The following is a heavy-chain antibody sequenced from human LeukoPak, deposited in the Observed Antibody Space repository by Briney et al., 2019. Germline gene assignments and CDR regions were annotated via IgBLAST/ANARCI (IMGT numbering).Heavy chain of an antibody. V-gene: IGHV3-21*01. CDR1: GFTFSSYS. D-gene: IGHD3-10*01. Sequence: GGSLRLSCAASGFTFSSYSMNWVRQAPGKGLEWVSSIGSSSSYIYYADSVKGRFTISRGNAKNSLYLQMNSLRAEDTAVYYCARTRQLLWFGDFDYWGQGTLVTVSS. CDR2: IGSSSSYI. J-gene: IGHJ4*02. CDR3: ARTRQLLWFGDFDY.